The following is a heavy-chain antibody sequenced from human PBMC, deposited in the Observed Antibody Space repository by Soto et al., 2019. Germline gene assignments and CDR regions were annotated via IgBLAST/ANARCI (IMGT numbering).Heavy chain of an antibody. J-gene: IGHJ4*02. Sequence: QVQLQESGPGLVKPSQTLSLTCAVSGDSISSGNYYWSWIRQPPGKGLEWVGFIYYSGSTYYNPSLKSRLTITLETSKNEFSLKLSSVTAADTAVYYGARAEFSTGPAFYGASRDFDYWGQGALVTVPS. CDR1: GDSISSGNYY. V-gene: IGHV4-30-4*01. D-gene: IGHD4-17*01. CDR3: ARAEFSTGPAFYGASRDFDY. CDR2: IYYSGST.